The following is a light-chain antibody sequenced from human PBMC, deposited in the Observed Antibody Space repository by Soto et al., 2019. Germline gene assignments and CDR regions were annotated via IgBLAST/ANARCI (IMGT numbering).Light chain of an antibody. CDR1: QVIGND. J-gene: IGKJ4*01. CDR2: AAS. CDR3: LQDSNYPLT. Sequence: AIQMTQSPSSLSASLLYTCTITCLASQVIGNDLGWYQQKPGKAPKLMIYAASNLQSGVPSRLSGSGSGTDFTLTISGLQPEDFATYYCLQDSNYPLTFGGGTKVDIK. V-gene: IGKV1-6*01.